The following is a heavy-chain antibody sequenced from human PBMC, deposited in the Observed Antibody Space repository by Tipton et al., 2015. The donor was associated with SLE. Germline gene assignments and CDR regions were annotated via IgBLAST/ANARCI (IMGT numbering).Heavy chain of an antibody. Sequence: SLRLSCAASGFTFTTYEFIWVRQAPGKGLEWVSHISSSGSTVHYADSVKGRFTISRDDPKDTVLLQMNSLTAEDTAVYYCATTRVTGWWGQGALVIVSS. CDR3: ATTRVTGW. J-gene: IGHJ4*02. V-gene: IGHV3-48*03. D-gene: IGHD2-21*02. CDR2: ISSSGSTV. CDR1: GFTFTTYE.